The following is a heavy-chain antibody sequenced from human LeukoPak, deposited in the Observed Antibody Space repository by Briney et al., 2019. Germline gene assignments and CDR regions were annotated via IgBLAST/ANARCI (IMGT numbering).Heavy chain of an antibody. V-gene: IGHV3-30-3*01. CDR1: GLTLYNVW. Sequence: PGGSLRLSCAASGLTLYNVWMSWVRQAPGKGLEWVAVISYDGSNKYYADSVKGRFTISRDNSKNTLYLQMNSLRAEDTAVYYCARPFETYYYDSSGYAIDYWGQGTLVTVSS. J-gene: IGHJ4*02. D-gene: IGHD3-22*01. CDR2: ISYDGSNK. CDR3: ARPFETYYYDSSGYAIDY.